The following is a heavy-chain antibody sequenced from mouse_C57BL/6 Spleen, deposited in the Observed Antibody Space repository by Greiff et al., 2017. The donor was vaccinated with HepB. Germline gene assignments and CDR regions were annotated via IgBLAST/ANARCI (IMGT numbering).Heavy chain of an antibody. D-gene: IGHD2-1*01. CDR3: ARGGGNYEGYFDY. J-gene: IGHJ2*01. CDR1: GYTFTSYW. V-gene: IGHV1-64*01. CDR2: IHPNSGST. Sequence: VRLQQPGAELVKPGASVKLSCKASGYTFTSYWMHWVKQRPGQGLEWIGMIHPNSGSTNYNEKFKSKATLTVDKSSSTAYMQLSSLTSEDSAVYYCARGGGNYEGYFDYWGQGTTLTVSS.